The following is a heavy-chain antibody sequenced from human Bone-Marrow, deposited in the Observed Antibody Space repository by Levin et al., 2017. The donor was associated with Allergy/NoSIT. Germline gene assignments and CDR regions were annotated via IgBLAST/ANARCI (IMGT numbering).Heavy chain of an antibody. V-gene: IGHV3-23*01. CDR2: ISGTGGST. CDR1: GFTFINYA. D-gene: IGHD3-9*01. Sequence: GGSLRLSCAASGFTFINYAMTWVRQPPGKGLEWVSAISGTGGSTYYADSVKGRFTTSRDNSKNTLYLQMNSLRAEDTAVYYCAKTKQCDWLLRYYFEYWGQGTLFTVSS. CDR3: AKTKQCDWLLRYYFEY. J-gene: IGHJ4*02.